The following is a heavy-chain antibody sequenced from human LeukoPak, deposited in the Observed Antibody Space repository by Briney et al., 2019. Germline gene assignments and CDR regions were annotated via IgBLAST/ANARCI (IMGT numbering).Heavy chain of an antibody. V-gene: IGHV4-59*01. CDR1: GGSISSYY. D-gene: IGHD5-18*01. CDR2: IHYSGST. Sequence: KASETLSLTCTVSGGSISSYYWSWIRQPPGKGLEWIGYIHYSGSTKYNPSLKSRVTISVDTSKNQFSLKLRSVTAADTAVYYCARGVDTEALDYWGQGTLVTVSS. CDR3: ARGVDTEALDY. J-gene: IGHJ4*02.